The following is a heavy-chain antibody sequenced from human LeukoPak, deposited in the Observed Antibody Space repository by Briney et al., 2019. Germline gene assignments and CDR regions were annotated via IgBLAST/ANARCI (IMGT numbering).Heavy chain of an antibody. D-gene: IGHD6-13*01. Sequence: SETLSLTCTVSGGSISSHYWSWMRQPPGKGLEWIGYIYYSGSTNYNPSLKSRVTISVDTSKNQFSLKLSSVTAADTAVYYCAMVAAAGFDPWGQGTLVTVSS. V-gene: IGHV4-59*11. CDR3: AMVAAAGFDP. CDR1: GGSISSHY. CDR2: IYYSGST. J-gene: IGHJ5*02.